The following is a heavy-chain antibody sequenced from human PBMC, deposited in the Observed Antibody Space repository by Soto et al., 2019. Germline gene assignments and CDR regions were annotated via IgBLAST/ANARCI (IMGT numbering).Heavy chain of an antibody. CDR3: VKGAWLDY. CDR1: GYAFTSYG. V-gene: IGHV1-18*01. CDR2: ISAYNGNT. Sequence: GASVKVSCKASGYAFTSYGISWVRQAPGQGLEWMGWISAYNGNTNYAQKLQGRVTMTTDTSTSTAYMELNSLRADDTAVYFCVKGAWLDYWGQGNMVTVSS. J-gene: IGHJ4*02.